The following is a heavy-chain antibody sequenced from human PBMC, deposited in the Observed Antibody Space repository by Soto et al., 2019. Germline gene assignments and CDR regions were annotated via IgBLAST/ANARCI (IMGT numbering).Heavy chain of an antibody. J-gene: IGHJ4*02. CDR2: IFSNDEK. CDR1: GFSLSNARMG. Sequence: QVTLKESGPVLVKSTETLTLTCTVSGFSLSNARMGVSWIRQPPGKALEWLTYIFSNDEKSYRTSLKSRLTSSKDISNSQVVLTMTNMDPVDSATYYCARIGSLVRGVIFDYWGQGALVTVSS. V-gene: IGHV2-26*01. D-gene: IGHD3-10*01. CDR3: ARIGSLVRGVIFDY.